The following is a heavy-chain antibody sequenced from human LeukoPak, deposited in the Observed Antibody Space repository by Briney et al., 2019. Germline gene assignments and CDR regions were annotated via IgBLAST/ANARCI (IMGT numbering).Heavy chain of an antibody. CDR3: ASRRRELLWFGESAYYYMDV. CDR2: ISDSGGST. Sequence: GGSLRLSCAASGFTFSSYAMSWVRQAPGKGLEWVSAISDSGGSTYYADSVKGRFTISRDNSKNTLYLQMNSLRAEDTAVYYCASRRRELLWFGESAYYYMDVWGKGTTVTISS. D-gene: IGHD3-10*01. V-gene: IGHV3-23*01. CDR1: GFTFSSYA. J-gene: IGHJ6*03.